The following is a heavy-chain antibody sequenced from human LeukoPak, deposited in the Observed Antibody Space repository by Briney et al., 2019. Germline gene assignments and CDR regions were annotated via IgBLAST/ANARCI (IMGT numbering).Heavy chain of an antibody. V-gene: IGHV3-23*01. CDR2: ITRSGDQT. Sequence: GGSLRLSCVPSGITFSNSALSWVRQAPGKGLEWVSTITRSGDQTHYADSVRGLFTISRDIFKNTLYLQMNSLRAEDTAVYRCVKSAGKDGYRDVLDIWGQGTVVTVSS. CDR1: GITFSNSA. D-gene: IGHD5-24*01. J-gene: IGHJ3*02. CDR3: VKSAGKDGYRDVLDI.